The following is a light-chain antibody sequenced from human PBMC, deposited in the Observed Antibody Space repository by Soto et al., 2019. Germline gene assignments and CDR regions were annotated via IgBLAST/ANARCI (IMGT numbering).Light chain of an antibody. CDR2: KAS. CDR3: QQYDTYSIT. J-gene: IGKJ5*01. Sequence: DIQLTQSPSFLSASVGDRVTITCRASQGLNNYVAWYQQKPGKAPKLLIYKASSLQSGVPSRFSGSGSGTEFTLTISSLQPDDFATYYCQQYDTYSITFGQGTRLEIK. V-gene: IGKV1-5*03. CDR1: QGLNNY.